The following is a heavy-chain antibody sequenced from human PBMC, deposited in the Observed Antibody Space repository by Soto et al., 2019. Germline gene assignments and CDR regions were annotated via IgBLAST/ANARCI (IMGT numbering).Heavy chain of an antibody. D-gene: IGHD6-13*01. V-gene: IGHV4-31*03. CDR1: GVSINTAGEY. J-gene: IGHJ2*01. CDR2: IHSSGSI. CDR3: VRGKRGRWYFER. Sequence: QVQLMESGQGLVRPSQTMSLTCTVSGVSINTAGEYWNWMRQRPGEGLEWIGSIHSSGSIYDTPSLKGRDQVLEDTSKTHFSLRLYCVTAADTDVYYSVRGKRGRWYFERWGR.